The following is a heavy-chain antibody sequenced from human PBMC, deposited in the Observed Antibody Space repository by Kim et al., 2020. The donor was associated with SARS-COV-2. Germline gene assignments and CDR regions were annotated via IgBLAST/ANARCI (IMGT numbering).Heavy chain of an antibody. V-gene: IGHV4-59*08. CDR2: IYYSGST. CDR1: GGSISSYY. J-gene: IGHJ4*02. CDR3: ARLDSGYAYYFDY. Sequence: SETLSLTCTVSGGSISSYYWSWIRQPPGKGLEWIGYIYYSGSTNYNPSLKSRVTISVDTSKNQFSLKLSSVTAADTAVYYCARLDSGYAYYFDYWGQGTLVTVSS. D-gene: IGHD5-12*01.